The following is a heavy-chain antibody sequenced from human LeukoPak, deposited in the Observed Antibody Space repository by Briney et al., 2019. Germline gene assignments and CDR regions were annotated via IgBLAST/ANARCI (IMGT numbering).Heavy chain of an antibody. D-gene: IGHD3-3*01. CDR1: GGSISPYF. Sequence: TSETLSLTCTVSGGSISPYFWSRIRQPPGKGLEWIGYIYYRGSTNYNPSLKSRVTISLDTSKDQFSLKLSSVTAADTAVYYCAREGVVKGYFDYWGQGTLVTVSS. CDR2: IYYRGST. J-gene: IGHJ4*02. V-gene: IGHV4-59*01. CDR3: AREGVVKGYFDY.